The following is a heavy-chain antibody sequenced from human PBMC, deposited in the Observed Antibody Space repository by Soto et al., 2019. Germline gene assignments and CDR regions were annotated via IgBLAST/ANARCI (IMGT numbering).Heavy chain of an antibody. J-gene: IGHJ4*02. V-gene: IGHV4-30-4*01. CDR2: IFYSGST. CDR3: ASANCGGDCSYRHDRYYFES. Sequence: QLQLQESGPGLVKPSETLSLTCTVFGGSISSRLYYWSWIRQPPGRGLEWIGYIFYSGSTHYNPSLKSRFIISLDTSKKQVSLKLSSVTAADTAVYYCASANCGGDCSYRHDRYYFESWGQGTLVTVSS. CDR1: GGSISSRLYY. D-gene: IGHD2-21*02.